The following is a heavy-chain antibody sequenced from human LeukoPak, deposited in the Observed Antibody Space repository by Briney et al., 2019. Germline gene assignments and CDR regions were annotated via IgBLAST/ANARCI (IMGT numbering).Heavy chain of an antibody. CDR2: ISAYNGNT. CDR1: GYTFTSYG. D-gene: IGHD3-3*01. Sequence: SVKVSCKASGYTFTSYGISWVRQAPGQGLEWMGWISAYNGNTNYAQKLQGRVTMTTDTSTSTAYMELRSLRSDDTAVYYCARDLHYDFWSGYKDVWGQGTTVTVSS. CDR3: ARDLHYDFWSGYKDV. J-gene: IGHJ6*02. V-gene: IGHV1-18*01.